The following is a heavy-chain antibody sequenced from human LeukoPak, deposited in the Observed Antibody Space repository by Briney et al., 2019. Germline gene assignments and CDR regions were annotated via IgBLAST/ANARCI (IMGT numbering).Heavy chain of an antibody. CDR3: VGNQDFWSGYHAFEY. V-gene: IGHV3-21*01. D-gene: IGHD3-3*01. CDR2: STPATDST. J-gene: IGHJ4*02. CDR1: GLVFSSYT. Sequence: GGSLRLSCAASGLVFSSYTMGWVRHAPGKGLEWFSSSTPATDSTNYADSVQGRFTISRDNAKKTAYLQMNSLRVEDTAIYFCVGNQDFWSGYHAFEYWGQGILVTVSS.